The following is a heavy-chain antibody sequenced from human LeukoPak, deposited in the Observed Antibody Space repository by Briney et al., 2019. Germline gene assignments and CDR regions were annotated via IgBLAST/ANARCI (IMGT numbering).Heavy chain of an antibody. J-gene: IGHJ6*03. CDR1: GGTFSSYA. D-gene: IGHD4-23*01. CDR2: IIPIFGTA. Sequence: SVKVSCKASGGTFSSYAISWVRQAPGQGLEWMGGIIPIFGTANYAQKFQGRVTITTDESTSTAYMELSSLRSEDTAVYYCARGLVEVTTVVGGVYYYYMDVWAKGPRSPSP. CDR3: ARGLVEVTTVVGGVYYYYMDV. V-gene: IGHV1-69*05.